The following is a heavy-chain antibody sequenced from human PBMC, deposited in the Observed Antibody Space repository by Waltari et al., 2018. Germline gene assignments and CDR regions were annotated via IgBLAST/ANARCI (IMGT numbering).Heavy chain of an antibody. CDR2: IRYDGSNK. J-gene: IGHJ4*02. CDR1: GFTFSSYG. Sequence: QVQLVESGGGVVQPGGSLRLSCAASGFTFSSYGMHWVRQAPGKGLEWVAFIRYDGSNKYYADSVKGRFTISRDNSKNTLYLQMNSLRAEDTAVYYCAKAGSGAVAGSYYFDYWGQGTLVTVSS. V-gene: IGHV3-30*02. CDR3: AKAGSGAVAGSYYFDY. D-gene: IGHD6-19*01.